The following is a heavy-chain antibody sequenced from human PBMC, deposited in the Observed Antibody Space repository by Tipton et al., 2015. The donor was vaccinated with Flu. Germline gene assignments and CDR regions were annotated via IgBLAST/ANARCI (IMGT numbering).Heavy chain of an antibody. CDR3: VKDGWDTSGWYPFDY. CDR2: NSITNAI. D-gene: IGHD6-19*01. J-gene: IGHJ4*02. V-gene: IGHV3-48*01. Sequence: GSLRLSCVASGFTFSRYNMNWVRQAPGKGLEWVSYNSITNAIYYTDSVRGRFTISRDNSKNALYLLINSLRTEDTAVYYCVKDGWDTSGWYPFDYWGQGALVTVSS. CDR1: GFTFSRYN.